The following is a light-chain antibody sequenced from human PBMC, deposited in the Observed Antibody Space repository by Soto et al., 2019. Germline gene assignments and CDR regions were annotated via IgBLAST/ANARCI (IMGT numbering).Light chain of an antibody. CDR3: QQYDSIPPWT. V-gene: IGKV3-11*01. CDR2: DAS. CDR1: QSVSSY. J-gene: IGKJ1*01. Sequence: EIVLTQSPATLSSSPGERATLSCRASQSVSSYLAWYQQKPGQAPSLLIYDASNRATGIPARFSGSGSGTDFTLTISRLEPEDFAVYYCQQYDSIPPWTFGQGTKVDIK.